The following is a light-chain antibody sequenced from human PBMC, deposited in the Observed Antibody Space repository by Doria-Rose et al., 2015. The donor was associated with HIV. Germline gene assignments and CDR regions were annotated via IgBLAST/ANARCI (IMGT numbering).Light chain of an antibody. CDR1: QSVSGW. Sequence: DIQLTQSPSTLSASVGDNVTITCRASQSVSGWLAWYQQKPGKAPKLLIYKASSLESGVPSRFEGSGSETEFTLTISSLQPDDFATYYCQQYNSYSKTFGQRTKLEIK. CDR2: KAS. J-gene: IGKJ2*01. CDR3: QQYNSYSKT. V-gene: IGKV1-5*03.